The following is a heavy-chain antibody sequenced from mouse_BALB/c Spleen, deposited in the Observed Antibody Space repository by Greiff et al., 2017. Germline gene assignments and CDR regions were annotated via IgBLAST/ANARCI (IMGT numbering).Heavy chain of an antibody. CDR1: SYTFTDYA. Sequence: QVQLQQSGPELVRPGVSVKISCKGSSYTFTDYAMHWVKQSHAKSLEWIGVISTYYGNTNYNQKFKGKATMTVDKSSSTAYMELARLTSEDSAVYYCARWAYDYDVGWYFDVWGAGTTVTVSS. CDR2: ISTYYGNT. D-gene: IGHD2-4*01. J-gene: IGHJ1*01. CDR3: ARWAYDYDVGWYFDV. V-gene: IGHV1-67*01.